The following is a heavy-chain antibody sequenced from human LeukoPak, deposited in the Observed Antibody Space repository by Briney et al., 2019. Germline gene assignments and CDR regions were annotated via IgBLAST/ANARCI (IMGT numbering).Heavy chain of an antibody. CDR2: IYPGDSDT. CDR1: GHSFATYW. Sequence: GESLKISCKGSGHSFATYWIGWVRQMPGKGLEWMGIIYPGDSDTRYSPSFQGQVTISVDKSINTAYLQWSSLKASDTAMYYCASRKKGMATTGFDYWGQGTLVTVSS. D-gene: IGHD5-24*01. CDR3: ASRKKGMATTGFDY. J-gene: IGHJ4*02. V-gene: IGHV5-51*01.